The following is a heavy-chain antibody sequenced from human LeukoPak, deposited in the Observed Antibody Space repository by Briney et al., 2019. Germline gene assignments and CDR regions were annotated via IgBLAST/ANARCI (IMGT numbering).Heavy chain of an antibody. CDR1: GFTFSSYE. CDR3: VRGGGSCCRFNAFDI. J-gene: IGHJ3*02. Sequence: GGALRLSCAASGFTFSSYEMNWVRQAPGKGLEWVSYIRISGSTIYNADSVKGRFIISRDNAKNSLYLQTNGLRAEDTAVYYCVRGGGSCCRFNAFDIWGQGTMVTVSS. D-gene: IGHD2-15*01. V-gene: IGHV3-48*03. CDR2: IRISGSTI.